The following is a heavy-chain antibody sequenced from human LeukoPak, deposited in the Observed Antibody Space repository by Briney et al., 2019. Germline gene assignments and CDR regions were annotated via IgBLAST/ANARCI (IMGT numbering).Heavy chain of an antibody. CDR2: ISSSSSYI. D-gene: IGHD3-10*01. V-gene: IGHV3-21*04. J-gene: IGHJ3*02. CDR1: GFTFSSYS. Sequence: PWGSLRLSCAASGFTFSSYSMNWVRQAPGKGLEWVSSISSSSSYIYYADSVKGRFTISRDNSKNTLYLQMNSLKAEDTAVYYCAKDFYGAGVVGAFDIWGEGTVVTVSS. CDR3: AKDFYGAGVVGAFDI.